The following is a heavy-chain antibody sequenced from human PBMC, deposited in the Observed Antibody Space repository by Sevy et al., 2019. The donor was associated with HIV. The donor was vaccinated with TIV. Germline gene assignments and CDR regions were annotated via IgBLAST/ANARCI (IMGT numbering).Heavy chain of an antibody. V-gene: IGHV4-34*01. CDR1: GGSFSGYY. J-gene: IGHJ3*02. CDR2: INHSGST. CDR3: AIHCGSTSCSHAFDI. Sequence: SETLSLTCAVYGGSFSGYYWSWIRQPPGKGLEWIGEINHSGSTNYNPSLKSRVTISVDTSKNQFSLKLSSVTAADTAVYYCAIHCGSTSCSHAFDIWGQGTMVTVSS. D-gene: IGHD2-2*01.